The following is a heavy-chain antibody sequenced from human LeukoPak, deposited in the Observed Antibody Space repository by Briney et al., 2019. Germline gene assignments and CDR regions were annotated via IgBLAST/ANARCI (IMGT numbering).Heavy chain of an antibody. V-gene: IGHV4-59*08. J-gene: IGHJ6*02. CDR2: IYYSGST. CDR3: ARHKGHYYGMDV. CDR1: GGSISSYY. Sequence: PSETLSLTCTVSGGSISSYYWSWIRQPPGKGLEWIGYIYYSGSTNYNPSLKSRVTISVDTSKNQFSLKLSSVTAADTAVYYCARHKGHYYGMDVWGQGNTVTVSS.